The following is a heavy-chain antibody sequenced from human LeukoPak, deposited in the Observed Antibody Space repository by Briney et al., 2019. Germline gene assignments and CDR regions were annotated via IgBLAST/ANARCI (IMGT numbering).Heavy chain of an antibody. Sequence: GGSLRLSCAASGFTFSSYWMNWARQAPGKGLEWVASINHNGNVNYYVDSVKGRFTISRDNAKNSLYLQMNSLRAEDTAVYYCARERESSSWYSYYFDYWGQGTLVTVSS. D-gene: IGHD6-13*01. J-gene: IGHJ4*02. V-gene: IGHV3-7*01. CDR3: ARERESSSWYSYYFDY. CDR1: GFTFSSYW. CDR2: INHNGNVN.